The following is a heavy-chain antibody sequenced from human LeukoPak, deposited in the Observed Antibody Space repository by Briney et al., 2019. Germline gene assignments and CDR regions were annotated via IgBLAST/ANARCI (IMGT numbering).Heavy chain of an antibody. CDR3: ARGTTVVWKPPFDP. CDR1: GLSFSSYA. J-gene: IGHJ5*02. V-gene: IGHV3-30*03. D-gene: IGHD4-23*01. Sequence: GGSLRLSCAASGLSFSSYAMHWVRQAPGKGLKWVALISYDGSNKYYVDSVKGRFTISRDNSKNTLYLQMNSLRAEDTAVFYCARGTTVVWKPPFDPWGQGTLVTVSS. CDR2: ISYDGSNK.